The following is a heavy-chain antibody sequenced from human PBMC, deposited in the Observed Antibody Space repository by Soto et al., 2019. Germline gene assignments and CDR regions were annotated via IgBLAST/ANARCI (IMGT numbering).Heavy chain of an antibody. Sequence: GGSLRLSCAASGFTFSSYAMHWVRQAPGKGLEWVAVISYDGSNKYYADSVKGRFTISRDNSKNTLYLQMNSLRAEDTAVYYCARDHDSSGYGIYWGQGTLVNVSS. CDR3: ARDHDSSGYGIY. CDR1: GFTFSSYA. J-gene: IGHJ4*02. D-gene: IGHD3-22*01. CDR2: ISYDGSNK. V-gene: IGHV3-30-3*01.